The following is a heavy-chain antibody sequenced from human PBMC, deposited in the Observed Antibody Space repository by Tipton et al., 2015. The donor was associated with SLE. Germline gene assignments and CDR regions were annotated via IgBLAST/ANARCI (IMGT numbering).Heavy chain of an antibody. V-gene: IGHV4-34*01. J-gene: IGHJ3*02. CDR1: GGSFSGYY. Sequence: LRLSCAVYGGSFSGYYWSWIRQPPGKGLEWIGEINHSGSTNYNPSLKSRVTISVDTSKNQFSLKLSSVTAADTAVYYCARERVYSSSRRFFDIWGQGTMVTVSS. CDR3: ARERVYSSSRRFFDI. CDR2: INHSGST. D-gene: IGHD6-6*01.